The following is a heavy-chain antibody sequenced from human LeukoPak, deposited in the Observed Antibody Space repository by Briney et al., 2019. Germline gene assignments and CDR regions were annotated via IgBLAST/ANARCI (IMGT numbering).Heavy chain of an antibody. CDR3: TRVWGWSDAFDI. Sequence: GSLRLSCTASGFTFGDYAMSWVRQAPGKGLEWVGFIRSKAYGGTTEYAASVKGRFTISRDDSKSIAYLQMNSLKTEDIAVYYCTRVWGWSDAFDIWGQGTMVTVSS. V-gene: IGHV3-49*04. D-gene: IGHD6-19*01. J-gene: IGHJ3*02. CDR2: IRSKAYGGTT. CDR1: GFTFGDYA.